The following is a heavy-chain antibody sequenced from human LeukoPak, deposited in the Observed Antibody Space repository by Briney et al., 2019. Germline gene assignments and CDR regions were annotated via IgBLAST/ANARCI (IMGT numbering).Heavy chain of an antibody. J-gene: IGHJ6*03. D-gene: IGHD7-27*01. CDR2: IIHSGST. CDR1: GGSFSGYS. CDR3: ARGQTELGTAYYYYMDV. Sequence: SETLSLTCAVNGGSFSGYSWSWIRQSPGDGMEWIAEIIHSGSTNYNPSLKSRVTISLDTSRNQFSLKLTSVTAADTAVYYCARGQTELGTAYYYYMDVWGKGTTVTVSS. V-gene: IGHV4-34*01.